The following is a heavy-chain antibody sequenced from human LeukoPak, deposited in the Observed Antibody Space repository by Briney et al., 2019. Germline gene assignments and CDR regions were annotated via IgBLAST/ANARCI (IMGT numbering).Heavy chain of an antibody. V-gene: IGHV1-69*01. Sequence: SVKVSCKASGGTFSSYAISWARQAPGQGLEWMGGIIPIFGTANYAQKFQGRVTITADESTSTAYMELSSLRSEDTAVYYCARQVCGSYACAFDIWGQGTMVTVSS. J-gene: IGHJ3*02. CDR1: GGTFSSYA. D-gene: IGHD1-26*01. CDR2: IIPIFGTA. CDR3: ARQVCGSYACAFDI.